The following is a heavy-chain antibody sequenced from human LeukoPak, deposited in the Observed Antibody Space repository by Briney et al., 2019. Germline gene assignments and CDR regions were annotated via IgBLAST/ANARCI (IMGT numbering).Heavy chain of an antibody. Sequence: SQTLSLTCTVSGGSISSSSYYWGWIRQPPGKGLEWIGSIYYSGSTYYNPSLKSRVTISVDTSKNQFSLKLSSVTAADTAVYYCARDGETTELRFGVSWFDPWGQEPWSPSPQ. V-gene: IGHV4-39*02. D-gene: IGHD1-7*01. CDR2: IYYSGST. J-gene: IGHJ5*02. CDR3: ARDGETTELRFGVSWFDP. CDR1: GGSISSSSYY.